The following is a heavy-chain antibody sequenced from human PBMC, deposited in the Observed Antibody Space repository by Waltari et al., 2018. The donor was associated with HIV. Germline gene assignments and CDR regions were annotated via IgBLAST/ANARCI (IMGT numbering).Heavy chain of an antibody. V-gene: IGHV1-3*01. CDR2: INAETGNT. D-gene: IGHD5-18*01. CDR3: ASGFRETAMDIDF. CDR1: GYSFTDFA. J-gene: IGHJ4*02. Sequence: QVHLVQSVTEVKRPGASVTVSCRASGYSFTDFAVHWVRQVPGQSLEWMGWINAETGNTKFSHKFEDRVVFDKDTSASTVYMELRRLRSEDTAVFYCASGFRETAMDIDFWGQGTLVTVSS.